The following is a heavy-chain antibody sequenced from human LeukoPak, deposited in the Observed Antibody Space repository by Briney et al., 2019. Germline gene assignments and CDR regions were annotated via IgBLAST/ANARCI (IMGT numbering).Heavy chain of an antibody. V-gene: IGHV6-1*01. J-gene: IGHJ5*02. CDR1: GDNVSSNTAA. Sequence: SQTLALTCDISGDNVSSNTAAWNWIRQSPSRGLEWLGRTYYTSRWYNDYVESVKSRITINPDTSKNQFSLQLNSVTPEDTAVYSWPRGGGNWSPPWARGPLFPV. D-gene: IGHD3-16*01. CDR3: PRGGGNWSPP. CDR2: TYYTSRWYN.